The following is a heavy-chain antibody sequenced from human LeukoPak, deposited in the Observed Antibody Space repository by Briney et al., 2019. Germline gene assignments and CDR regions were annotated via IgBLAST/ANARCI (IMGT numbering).Heavy chain of an antibody. CDR3: ARGRPHGNDY. Sequence: GGSLRLSCAASGFIVNSNYMNWARQAPGKGLVWVSRIASDGSSTTYADSVKGRFSISRDDAKNTLYLQMNSLRVEDTAVYYCARGRPHGNDYWGQGTLVTVSS. V-gene: IGHV3-74*01. CDR2: IASDGSST. J-gene: IGHJ4*02. CDR1: GFIVNSNY. D-gene: IGHD4-23*01.